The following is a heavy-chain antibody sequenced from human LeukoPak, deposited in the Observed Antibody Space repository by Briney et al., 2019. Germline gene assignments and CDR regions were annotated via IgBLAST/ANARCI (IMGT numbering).Heavy chain of an antibody. CDR3: ARRSGIAVAGAFDY. CDR2: IKQDGSEK. D-gene: IGHD6-19*01. Sequence: GGSLRLSCAASGFTLSTYWMNWVRQAPGKGLEWVATIKQDGSEKYYVDSVKGRFTISRDNSKNTLYLQMNSLRAEDTAVYYCARRSGIAVAGAFDYWGQGTLVTVSS. J-gene: IGHJ4*02. V-gene: IGHV3-7*03. CDR1: GFTLSTYW.